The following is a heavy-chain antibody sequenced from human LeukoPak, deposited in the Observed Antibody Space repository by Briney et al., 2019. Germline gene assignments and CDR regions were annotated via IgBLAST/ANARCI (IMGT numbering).Heavy chain of an antibody. Sequence: PGRSLRLSCAASGFTFDDYAMHWVRQAPGKGLEWVSGISWNSGSIGYADSVKGRFTISRDNAKNSLYLQMNSLRAEDTALYYCAKDIDGSLRGSQFDYWGQGTLVTVSS. CDR2: ISWNSGSI. V-gene: IGHV3-9*01. D-gene: IGHD3-16*01. J-gene: IGHJ4*02. CDR1: GFTFDDYA. CDR3: AKDIDGSLRGSQFDY.